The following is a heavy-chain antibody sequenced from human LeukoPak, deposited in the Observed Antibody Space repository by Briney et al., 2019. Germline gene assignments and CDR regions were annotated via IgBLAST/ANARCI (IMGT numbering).Heavy chain of an antibody. CDR1: GGTFSSYA. CDR2: IIPILGIA. V-gene: IGHV1-69*04. CDR3: ARENTIFGVVSGGNYFDY. D-gene: IGHD3-3*01. J-gene: IGHJ4*02. Sequence: GASVKVSCKASGGTFSSYAISWVRQAPGQGLEWMGRIIPILGIANYAQKFQGRVTITADKSTSTAYMELSGLRSEDTAVYYCARENTIFGVVSGGNYFDYWGQGTLVTVSS.